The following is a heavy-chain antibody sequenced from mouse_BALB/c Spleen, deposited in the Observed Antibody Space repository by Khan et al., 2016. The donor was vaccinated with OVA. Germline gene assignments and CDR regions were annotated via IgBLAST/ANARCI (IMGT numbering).Heavy chain of an antibody. CDR1: GFTFSTYG. CDR2: ISTGGSYT. CDR3: ARLAYYYDSEGFAY. J-gene: IGHJ3*01. Sequence: EVQLVESGGALVKPGGSLKLSCAASGFTFSTYGMSWVRQTPDKRLEWVATISTGGSYTYYPASVKGRFTISRDNAKNTLYLQMSSLKSEDTAMFYCARLAYYYDSEGFAYWGQGTLVTVSA. D-gene: IGHD1-1*01. V-gene: IGHV5-6*01.